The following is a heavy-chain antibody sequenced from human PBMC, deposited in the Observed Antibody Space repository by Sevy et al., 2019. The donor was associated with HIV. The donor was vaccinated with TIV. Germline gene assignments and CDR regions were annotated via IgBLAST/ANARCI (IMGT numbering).Heavy chain of an antibody. V-gene: IGHV3-48*02. CDR1: GFTFSSYS. Sequence: GWSLRLSCAASGFTFSSYSMNWVRQAPGKGLEWVSYISSSSSTIYYADSVKGRFTISRDNAKNSLYLQMNSLRDEDTAVYYCARDKRSVVGATTYYFDYWGQGTLVTVSS. CDR3: ARDKRSVVGATTYYFDY. CDR2: ISSSSSTI. J-gene: IGHJ4*02. D-gene: IGHD1-26*01.